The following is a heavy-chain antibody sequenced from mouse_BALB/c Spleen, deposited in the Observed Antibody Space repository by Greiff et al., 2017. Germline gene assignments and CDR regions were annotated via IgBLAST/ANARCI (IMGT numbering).Heavy chain of an antibody. CDR1: GFNIKDYY. J-gene: IGHJ4*01. CDR2: IDPENGDT. CDR3: IPYCNDAMDY. Sequence: VQLQQSGAELVRSGASVKLSCTASGFNIKDYYMHWVKQRPEQGLEWIGWIDPENGDTEYAPKFQGKATMTADTSSNTAYLQLSSLTSEDTAVYYCIPYCNDAMDYWGQGTSVTVSS. D-gene: IGHD6-5*01. V-gene: IGHV14-4*02.